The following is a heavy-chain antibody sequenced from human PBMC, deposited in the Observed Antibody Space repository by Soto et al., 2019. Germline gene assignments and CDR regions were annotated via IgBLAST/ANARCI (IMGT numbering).Heavy chain of an antibody. Sequence: GSLRLAGAASVFTFSSYAMSWVRQAPGKGLEWVSAISGGGSSTYYADSVKGRFTISRDNSKNTLYLQMNSLRAEDTAVYYCAKAAHIAVAGNGYFDYWGQGTLVTVSS. D-gene: IGHD6-19*01. J-gene: IGHJ4*02. CDR1: VFTFSSYA. CDR3: AKAAHIAVAGNGYFDY. CDR2: ISGGGSST. V-gene: IGHV3-23*01.